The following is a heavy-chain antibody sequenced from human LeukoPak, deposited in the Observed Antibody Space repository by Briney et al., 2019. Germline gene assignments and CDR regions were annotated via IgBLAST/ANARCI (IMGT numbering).Heavy chain of an antibody. Sequence: PSETLSLTCAVYGGSFSGYYWSWIRQPPGKGLEWIGEINHSGSTNYNPSLKSRVTISVDTSKNQFSLKLSPVTAADTAVYYCARRGDYDSSGYYLDYWGQGTLVTVSS. CDR1: GGSFSGYY. J-gene: IGHJ4*02. D-gene: IGHD3-22*01. CDR3: ARRGDYDSSGYYLDY. CDR2: INHSGST. V-gene: IGHV4-34*01.